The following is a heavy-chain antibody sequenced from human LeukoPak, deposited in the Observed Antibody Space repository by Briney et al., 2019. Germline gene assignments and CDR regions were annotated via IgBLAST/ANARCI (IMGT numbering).Heavy chain of an antibody. V-gene: IGHV5-51*01. D-gene: IGHD2-2*02. J-gene: IGHJ3*02. CDR1: GYSFTSYW. CDR2: IYLGDSDT. CDR3: ARRVYCSSTSCYTRGAFDI. Sequence: GESLKISCKGSGYSFTSYWIGWVRQMPGKGLEWMGIIYLGDSDTRYSSSFQGQVTISADKSISTAYLQWSSPKASDTAMYYCARRVYCSSTSCYTRGAFDIWGQGTMVTVSS.